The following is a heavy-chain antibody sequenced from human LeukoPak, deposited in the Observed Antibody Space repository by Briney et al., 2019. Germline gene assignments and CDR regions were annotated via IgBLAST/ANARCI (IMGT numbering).Heavy chain of an antibody. J-gene: IGHJ3*02. CDR2: INSDGSST. CDR1: GFTFSSYW. CDR3: ARDLGEWLDYDAFDI. Sequence: GGSLRLSCAASGFTFSSYWMHWVRQAPGKGLVWVSRINSDGSSTSYADSVKGRFTISRDNAKNTLYLQMNSLRAEDTAVYYCARDLGEWLDYDAFDIWGQGTMVTVSS. D-gene: IGHD6-19*01. V-gene: IGHV3-74*01.